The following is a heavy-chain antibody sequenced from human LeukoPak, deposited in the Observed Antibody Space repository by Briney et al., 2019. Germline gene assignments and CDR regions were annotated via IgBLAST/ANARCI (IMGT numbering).Heavy chain of an antibody. J-gene: IGHJ4*02. Sequence: SQTLSLTCTVSGGSISSGDYYWSWIRQPPGKGLEWIGYIYYSGSTYYNPSLKSRVTISVDTSKNQFSLKLISVTAADTAVYYCAKTTVTTSGILFDYWGQGTLVPVTS. CDR3: AKTTVTTSGILFDY. CDR2: IYYSGST. V-gene: IGHV4-30-4*08. D-gene: IGHD4-17*01. CDR1: GGSISSGDYY.